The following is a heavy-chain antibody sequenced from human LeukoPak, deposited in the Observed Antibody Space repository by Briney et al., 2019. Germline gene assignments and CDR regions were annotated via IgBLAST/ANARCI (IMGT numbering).Heavy chain of an antibody. Sequence: SETLSLTCAVSGGSISSSNWWSWVRQPPGKGLEWIGEIYHSGSTNYNPSLKSRVTISVDKSKNQFSLKLSSVTAADTAVYYCARHPRSIVVVPAAILSGWFDPWGQGTLVTVSS. CDR3: ARHPRSIVVVPAAILSGWFDP. D-gene: IGHD2-2*01. CDR2: IYHSGST. CDR1: GGSISSSNW. J-gene: IGHJ5*02. V-gene: IGHV4-4*02.